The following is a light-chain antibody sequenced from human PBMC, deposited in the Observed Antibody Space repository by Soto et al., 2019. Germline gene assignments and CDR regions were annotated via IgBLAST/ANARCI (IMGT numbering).Light chain of an antibody. CDR2: GST. Sequence: QSVLTQPPSVSGAPGQRVTISCTGTSSNIGAGYDVHWYQQLPGTAPKLLIYGSTNRPSGVPDRFSGSKSGTSASLALTGLQAEDEADYYCQSSDSSLSGWVFGGGTKLTVL. CDR3: QSSDSSLSGWV. J-gene: IGLJ3*02. V-gene: IGLV1-40*01. CDR1: SSNIGAGYD.